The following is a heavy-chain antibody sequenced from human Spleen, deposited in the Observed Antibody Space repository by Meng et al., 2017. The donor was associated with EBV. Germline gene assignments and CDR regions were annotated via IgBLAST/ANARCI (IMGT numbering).Heavy chain of an antibody. CDR3: SKDQSASRGTGFDY. CDR2: INADNGDT. V-gene: IGHV1-3*01. Sequence: QFQLVQYGAEVKKPGASVKISCKASGYSFIRYAMHWVRQTPGQRLEWLGWINADNGDTKYSQKFQDRVTITRDTSASIVYLELSSLGSADTGVYYCSKDQSASRGTGFDYWGQGTLVTVSS. CDR1: GYSFIRYA. J-gene: IGHJ4*02. D-gene: IGHD2-8*02.